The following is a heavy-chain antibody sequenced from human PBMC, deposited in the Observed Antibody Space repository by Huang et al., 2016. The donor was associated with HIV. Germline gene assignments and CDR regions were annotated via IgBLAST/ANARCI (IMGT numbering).Heavy chain of an antibody. V-gene: IGHV5-51*01. D-gene: IGHD3-22*01. J-gene: IGHJ4*02. Sequence: EVQLVQSGAEVKKPGESLKISCKGSGDSFTNYWIGWVRQMPGKGLEWIGIINPGDSDIRYNPSFQGQVTISVDKSISTAYLQWSSLKASDTAMYYCARQRRVYYYDSSGYNDYWGQGTLITVSS. CDR1: GDSFTNYW. CDR2: INPGDSDI. CDR3: ARQRRVYYYDSSGYNDY.